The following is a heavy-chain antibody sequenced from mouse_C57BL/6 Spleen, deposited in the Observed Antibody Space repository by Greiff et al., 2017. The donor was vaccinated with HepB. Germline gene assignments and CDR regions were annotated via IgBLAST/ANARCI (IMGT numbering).Heavy chain of an antibody. V-gene: IGHV1-59*01. Sequence: VQLQQPGAELVRPGTSVKLSCKASGYNFTSYWMHWVKQRPGQGLEWIGVIDPSDSYTNYNQKFKGKATLTVDTSSSTAYMQLSSLTSEDSAVYYCARPITTVVAPYWYFDVWGTGTTVTVSS. CDR3: ARPITTVVAPYWYFDV. J-gene: IGHJ1*03. D-gene: IGHD1-1*01. CDR1: GYNFTSYW. CDR2: IDPSDSYT.